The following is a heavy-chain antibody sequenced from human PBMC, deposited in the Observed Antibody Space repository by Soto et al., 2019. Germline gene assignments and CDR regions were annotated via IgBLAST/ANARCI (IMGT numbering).Heavy chain of an antibody. CDR1: GFTFTTYA. V-gene: IGHV3-23*01. CDR2: ISGTADRT. J-gene: IGHJ4*02. CDR3: AKDRFCSGGDCSADFDY. D-gene: IGHD2-15*01. Sequence: GGSLRLSCAASGFTFTTYALSWVRQAPEKGLEWISSISGTADRTYYADSVKGRFSISRDNSKNTRYLQLNSLRDEDTAVYYCAKDRFCSGGDCSADFDYWGQGTLVTVSS.